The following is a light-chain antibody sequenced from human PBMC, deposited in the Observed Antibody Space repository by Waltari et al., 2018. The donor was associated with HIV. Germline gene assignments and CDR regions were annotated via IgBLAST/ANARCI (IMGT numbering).Light chain of an antibody. V-gene: IGLV2-14*01. CDR2: RVK. CDR1: RSDIGAYNY. Sequence: QSALAQPASVSGSPGQSITFSCTGTRSDIGAYNYVSWYQKHPDQAPKVIIYRVKSRPSGVSDRFSGSKSGNTASLTISGLQAEDEADYYCSSYTTSNTYVFGRGTTVSVL. J-gene: IGLJ1*01. CDR3: SSYTTSNTYV.